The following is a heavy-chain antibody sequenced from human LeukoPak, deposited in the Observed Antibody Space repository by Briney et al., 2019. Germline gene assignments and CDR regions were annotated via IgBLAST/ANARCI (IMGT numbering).Heavy chain of an antibody. Sequence: SETLSLTCTVSGGSISSSSYYWGWIRQPPGKGLEWIGSIYYSGSTYYNPSLKSRVTISVDTSKNQFSLKLSSVTAADTAVYYCASLEFVNIVVVPAAMHFDYWGQGTLVTVSS. D-gene: IGHD2-2*01. CDR2: IYYSGST. CDR1: GGSISSSSYY. J-gene: IGHJ4*02. CDR3: ASLEFVNIVVVPAAMHFDY. V-gene: IGHV4-39*01.